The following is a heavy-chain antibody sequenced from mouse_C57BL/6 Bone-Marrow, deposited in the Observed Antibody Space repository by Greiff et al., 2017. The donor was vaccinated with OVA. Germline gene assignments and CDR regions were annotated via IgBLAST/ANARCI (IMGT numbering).Heavy chain of an antibody. Sequence: QVQLQQSGAELVRPGASVKMSCKASGYTFTSYNMHWVKQTPRQGLEWIGAIYPGNGDTSYNQKFKGKATLTVDKTSSTAYMQLSSLTSEDTAIYYCARKDLYDSYWYIEDWGTGTTVTVSS. CDR1: GYTFTSYN. CDR2: IYPGNGDT. CDR3: ARKDLYDSYWYIED. V-gene: IGHV1-12*01. J-gene: IGHJ1*03. D-gene: IGHD2-3*01.